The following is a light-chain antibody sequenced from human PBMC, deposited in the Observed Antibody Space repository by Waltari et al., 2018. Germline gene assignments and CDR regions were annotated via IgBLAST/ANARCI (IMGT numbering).Light chain of an antibody. J-gene: IGKJ2*01. CDR2: KVS. V-gene: IGKV2-30*01. Sequence: DAVLTQSPLSLPVTLGQPASIYCRSSQSLVFSDGSTYLNWFHQRPGQSPRRLIYKVSNRDSGVPDRFSGSESGSAFTLEISGVEAEDVGLYYCMQGTHWPYTFGQGTKLEI. CDR3: MQGTHWPYT. CDR1: QSLVFSDGSTY.